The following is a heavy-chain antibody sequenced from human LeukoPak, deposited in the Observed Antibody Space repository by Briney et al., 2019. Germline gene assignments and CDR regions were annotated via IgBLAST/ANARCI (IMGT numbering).Heavy chain of an antibody. CDR2: INTDGGTI. V-gene: IGHV3-74*01. CDR3: ARGGGYRFDY. CDR1: GFTFSNHW. Sequence: GGSLRLSCAASGFTFSNHWMYWVRQGPGTGLVWVSLINTDGGTITYADSVKGRFTISRDNAKNTLYLQMNSLRAEDTAVYYCARGGGYRFDYWGRGTLVTVSS. D-gene: IGHD1-26*01. J-gene: IGHJ4*02.